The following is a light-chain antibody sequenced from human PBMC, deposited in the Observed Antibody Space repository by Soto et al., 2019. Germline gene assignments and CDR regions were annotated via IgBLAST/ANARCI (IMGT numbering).Light chain of an antibody. CDR3: QQSYSKM. CDR1: QSISSY. V-gene: IGKV1-39*01. CDR2: AAS. Sequence: DIQMTQSPSSLSASVGDRVTITCRASQSISSYLNWYQQKPGKAPKLLIYAASSLQSGVPSRFSGSGSGTVFSLTISSLQPKDFATYYCQQSYSKMFGQGTKV. J-gene: IGKJ1*01.